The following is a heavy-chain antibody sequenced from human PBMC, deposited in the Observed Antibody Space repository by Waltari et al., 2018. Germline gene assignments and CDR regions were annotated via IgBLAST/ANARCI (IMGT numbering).Heavy chain of an antibody. CDR3: ARGVEYSSSSGPGYYYYMDV. CDR1: GGTFSSYA. V-gene: IGHV1-69*10. CDR2: IIPILGIA. Sequence: QVQLVQSGAEVKKPGSSVKVSCKASGGTFSSYAISWVRQAPGQGLEWMGGIIPILGIANYAQKFQGRVTITADKSTSTAYMELSSLRSEDTAVYYCARGVEYSSSSGPGYYYYMDVWGKGTTVTVSS. J-gene: IGHJ6*03. D-gene: IGHD6-6*01.